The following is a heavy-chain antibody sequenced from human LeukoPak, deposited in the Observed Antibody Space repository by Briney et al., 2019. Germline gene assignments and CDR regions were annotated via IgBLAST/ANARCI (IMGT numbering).Heavy chain of an antibody. CDR3: AGTYYYGSGKPFWFDP. CDR2: VSYSGTV. J-gene: IGHJ5*02. CDR1: GVSISSDDYF. V-gene: IGHV4-39*07. Sequence: SETLSLTCTVSGVSISSDDYFWGWIRQSPGKELEWIASVSYSGTVYYNPSLKSRVTISVDTSKNQFSLKLSSVTAADTAVYYCAGTYYYGSGKPFWFDPWGQGTLVTVSS. D-gene: IGHD3-10*01.